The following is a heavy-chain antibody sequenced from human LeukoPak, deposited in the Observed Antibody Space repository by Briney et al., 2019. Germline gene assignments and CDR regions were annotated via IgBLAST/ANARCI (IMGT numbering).Heavy chain of an antibody. CDR2: IYHSGST. CDR3: TSSNWLRDANFDC. CDR1: GYSISSGYY. J-gene: IGHJ4*02. Sequence: SETLSLTCTVSGYSISSGYYWGWIRQPPGKGLEWIGSIYHSGSTYYNPSLKSRVTISVDTSKNQFSLRLTSVTAADTAVYYCTSSNWLRDANFDCWGQGTLVTVSS. D-gene: IGHD6-13*01. V-gene: IGHV4-38-2*02.